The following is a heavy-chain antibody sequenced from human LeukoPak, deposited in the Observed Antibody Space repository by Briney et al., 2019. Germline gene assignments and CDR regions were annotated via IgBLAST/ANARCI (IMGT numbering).Heavy chain of an antibody. Sequence: SETLSLTCTVSGGSISSGGYYWSWIRQHPGKGLEWIGYIYYSGSTYYNPSLKSRVTISVDTSKNQFSLKLSSVTAADTAVYYCARGSDSGGSSWHPFDYWGQGTLVTVFS. D-gene: IGHD6-13*01. J-gene: IGHJ4*02. V-gene: IGHV4-31*03. CDR2: IYYSGST. CDR3: ARGSDSGGSSWHPFDY. CDR1: GGSISSGGYY.